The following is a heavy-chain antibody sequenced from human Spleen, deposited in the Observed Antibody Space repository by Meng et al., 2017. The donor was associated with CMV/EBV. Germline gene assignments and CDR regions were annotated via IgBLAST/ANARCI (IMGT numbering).Heavy chain of an antibody. Sequence: GESLKISCAASGFTFSAYSMNWVRQAPGKGLEWVALISSDGTTVYYADSVRGRFTVSRDNSKSTVFLQMNSLSSEDTAFYYCARDTTLDFWGRGTLVTVSS. CDR3: ARDTTLDF. CDR2: ISSDGTTV. V-gene: IGHV3-30*03. D-gene: IGHD1-1*01. CDR1: GFTFSAYS. J-gene: IGHJ4*02.